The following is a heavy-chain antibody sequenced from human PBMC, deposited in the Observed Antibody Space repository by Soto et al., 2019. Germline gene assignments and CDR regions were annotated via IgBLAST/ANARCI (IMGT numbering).Heavy chain of an antibody. CDR1: GFTFRNYD. CDR3: ARGLGRI. Sequence: GXSLRLSCAASGFTFRNYDMHWVRQATGKGLXRVSGXATAGETYYPGXVKGRFTXTRENKKNPLYLQTTRLTDEDTAVYYCARGLGRIWRKGTMVTV. CDR2: XATAGET. D-gene: IGHD6-6*01. J-gene: IGHJ3*02. V-gene: IGHV3-13*01.